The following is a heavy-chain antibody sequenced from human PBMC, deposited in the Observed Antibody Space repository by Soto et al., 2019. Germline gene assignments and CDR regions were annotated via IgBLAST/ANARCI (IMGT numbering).Heavy chain of an antibody. CDR1: GGSISSYY. D-gene: IGHD3-22*01. CDR3: ARDDYYDSSGYPH. Sequence: SEILSLTCTVSGGSISSYYWSWIQQPAGKGLEWIGRIYTSGSTNYNPSLKSRVTMSVDTSKNQFSLKLSSVTAADTAVYYCARDDYYDSSGYPHWGQGTLVTVSS. J-gene: IGHJ4*02. CDR2: IYTSGST. V-gene: IGHV4-4*07.